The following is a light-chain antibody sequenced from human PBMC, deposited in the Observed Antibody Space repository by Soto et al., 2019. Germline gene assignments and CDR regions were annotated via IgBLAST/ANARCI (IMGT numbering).Light chain of an antibody. CDR3: RQRRYWPPRFT. CDR2: DTS. V-gene: IGKV3-11*01. CDR1: QSVSSY. J-gene: IGKJ3*01. Sequence: EIVLTQSPATLSLSPGERATLSCRASQSVSSYLAWYQQKPGQAPRLLIYDTSIRATGIPARFSGSGSGTDFNLSISSLEPEDFEIYYCRQRRYWPPRFTFGRGTKVDIK.